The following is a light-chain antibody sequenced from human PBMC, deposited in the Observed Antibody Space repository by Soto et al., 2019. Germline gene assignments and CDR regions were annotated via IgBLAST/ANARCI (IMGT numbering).Light chain of an antibody. Sequence: QSALTQPPSVSGSPGQSVAISCTGTSSDVGSYNRVSRYQQPPGTAPKVMIYEVSNRPSGVPDRFSGSKSGNTASLTISGLQAEDEADYYCSSYTSSSTYVFGTGTKVTVL. CDR1: SSDVGSYNR. CDR2: EVS. CDR3: SSYTSSSTYV. J-gene: IGLJ1*01. V-gene: IGLV2-18*02.